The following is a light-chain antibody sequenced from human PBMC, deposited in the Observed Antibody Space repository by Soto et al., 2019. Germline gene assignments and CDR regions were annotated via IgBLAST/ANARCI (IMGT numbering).Light chain of an antibody. Sequence: DIQMTQSPSTLSASVGDRVTITCRASQSISAWLAWYQQKPGKAPNLLIYDVSTLDSGVPSRFSGSAPGTEFTLTISSLESDDFATYYCQQYHRYSTFGQGTKVDIK. CDR1: QSISAW. V-gene: IGKV1-5*01. J-gene: IGKJ1*01. CDR2: DVS. CDR3: QQYHRYST.